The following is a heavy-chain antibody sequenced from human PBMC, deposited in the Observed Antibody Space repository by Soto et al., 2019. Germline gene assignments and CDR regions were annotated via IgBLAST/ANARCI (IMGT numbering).Heavy chain of an antibody. CDR2: VSPYDGST. CDR1: GYIFTHYG. Sequence: QVQLVQSGAEVKKPGASVTVSCKASGYIFTHYGIAWVRQAPGQGLEWVGWVSPYDGSTNYAQKLQGRVTITTGTSTSSAYMELRSLTSDDTAVYYCAKAGGWNWFDPWGQGTLVTVSS. D-gene: IGHD6-19*01. J-gene: IGHJ5*02. CDR3: AKAGGWNWFDP. V-gene: IGHV1-18*01.